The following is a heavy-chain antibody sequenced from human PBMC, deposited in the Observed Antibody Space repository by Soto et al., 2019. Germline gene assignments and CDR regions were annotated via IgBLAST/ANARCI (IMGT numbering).Heavy chain of an antibody. D-gene: IGHD1-26*01. CDR3: ASGIVGATTYGMDV. J-gene: IGHJ6*02. CDR1: GFTFSSYA. CDR2: ISNNGDTA. Sequence: GGSLRLSCATSGFTFSSYAMVWVRQAAEKGLEWVASISNNGDTAYYADSVKGRFTISRDNAKNSLYLQMNSLRAEDTALYYCASGIVGATTYGMDVWGQGTTVTVSS. V-gene: IGHV3-23*01.